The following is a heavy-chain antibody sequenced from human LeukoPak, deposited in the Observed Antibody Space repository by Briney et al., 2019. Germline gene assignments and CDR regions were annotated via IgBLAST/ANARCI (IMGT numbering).Heavy chain of an antibody. D-gene: IGHD4-17*01. CDR2: ISSSSSYI. J-gene: IGHJ3*02. CDR1: GFTFSSYS. Sequence: GGSLRLSCAASGFTFSSYSMNWVRQAPGKGLEWVSSISSSSSYIYYADSVKGRFTISRDNAKNSLYLQMNSLRAEDTAVYYCARDDHGDLPHRDAFDIWGQGTMVTVSS. CDR3: ARDDHGDLPHRDAFDI. V-gene: IGHV3-21*01.